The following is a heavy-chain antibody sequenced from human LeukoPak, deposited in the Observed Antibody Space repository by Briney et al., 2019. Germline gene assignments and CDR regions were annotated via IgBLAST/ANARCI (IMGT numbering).Heavy chain of an antibody. CDR2: IAYDGRVK. CDR1: GFPFSTFG. D-gene: IGHD1-26*01. Sequence: GRSLRLSCAASGFPFSTFGMHWVRQAPGKGLEWVAAIAYDGRVKYYPDSLKGRLTISRDNSKNTLYLQMNSLRTEDTAVYSCAKDRTVVGATSFDYWGLGTLVTVSS. J-gene: IGHJ4*02. CDR3: AKDRTVVGATSFDY. V-gene: IGHV3-30*18.